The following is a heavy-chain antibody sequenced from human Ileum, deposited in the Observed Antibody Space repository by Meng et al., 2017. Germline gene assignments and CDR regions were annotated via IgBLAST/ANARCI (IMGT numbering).Heavy chain of an antibody. CDR2: AST. Sequence: VQLPESGPGLGRPSETLSLICTVSGASVTTSHYQWGWIRQPPGKGLEWIGYASTNYNPSLKSRLTISLDTSKNQVSLKLTSVTAADTAVYYCARDHWGSLDYWGQGILVTVSS. CDR1: GASVTTSHYQ. D-gene: IGHD7-27*01. V-gene: IGHV4-61*01. J-gene: IGHJ4*02. CDR3: ARDHWGSLDY.